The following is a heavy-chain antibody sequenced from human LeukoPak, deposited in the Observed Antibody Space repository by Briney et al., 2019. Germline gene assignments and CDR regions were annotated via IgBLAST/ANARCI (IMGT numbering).Heavy chain of an antibody. Sequence: GESLKISCKGSGYRFTTSWIGWVRQMPGKGLEWMGIIYPADSDTRYSPSFQGQVTISADKSISTTYLQWSSLKASDTAMYYCARLGDGYNIDCWGQGTLVTVSS. V-gene: IGHV5-51*01. J-gene: IGHJ4*02. D-gene: IGHD5-24*01. CDR1: GYRFTTSW. CDR3: ARLGDGYNIDC. CDR2: IYPADSDT.